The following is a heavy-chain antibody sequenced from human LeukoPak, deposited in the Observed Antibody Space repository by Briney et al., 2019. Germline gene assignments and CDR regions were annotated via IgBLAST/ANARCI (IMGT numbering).Heavy chain of an antibody. Sequence: PGGSLRLSCAASRFTFSSYSMSWVRQAPGKGPEWVSSISGSSSYIYYADSVKGRFSISRDNAKNSLYLQMNSLRAEDTAVYYCARHPVAGSTGWFDPWGQGTLVTVSS. CDR3: ARHPVAGSTGWFDP. D-gene: IGHD6-19*01. CDR1: RFTFSSYS. CDR2: ISGSSSYI. V-gene: IGHV3-21*01. J-gene: IGHJ5*02.